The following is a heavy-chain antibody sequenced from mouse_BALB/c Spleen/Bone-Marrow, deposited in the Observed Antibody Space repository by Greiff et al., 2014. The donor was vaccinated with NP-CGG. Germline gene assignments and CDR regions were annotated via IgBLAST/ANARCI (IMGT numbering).Heavy chain of an antibody. CDR3: AYYTWFAY. D-gene: IGHD2-12*01. CDR2: INPTTGYT. V-gene: IGHV1-7*01. CDR1: GYTFTSYW. Sequence: VKLQASGAELAKPGASVKMSCKASGYTFTSYWMHWIKQRPGQGLEWIGYINPTTGYTDYNQKFKDKAILTADKSSSTAYLQLSSLTSEDSAVYYCAYYTWFAYWGQGTLVTVSA. J-gene: IGHJ3*01.